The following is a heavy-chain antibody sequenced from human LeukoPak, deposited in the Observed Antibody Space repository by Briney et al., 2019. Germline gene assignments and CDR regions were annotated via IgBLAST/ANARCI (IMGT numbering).Heavy chain of an antibody. D-gene: IGHD2-2*01. Sequence: PGGSLRLSCAASGFTSSSYGMHWVRQAPGKGLEWVAVISYDGSNKYYADSVKGRFTISRDNSKNTLYLQMNSLRAEDTAEYYCAKDGVVPAAMSLTFDYWGQGTLVTVSS. J-gene: IGHJ4*02. CDR3: AKDGVVPAAMSLTFDY. V-gene: IGHV3-30*18. CDR2: ISYDGSNK. CDR1: GFTSSSYG.